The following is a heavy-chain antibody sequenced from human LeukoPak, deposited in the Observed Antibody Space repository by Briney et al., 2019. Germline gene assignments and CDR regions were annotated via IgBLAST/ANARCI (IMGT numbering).Heavy chain of an antibody. CDR2: IYYSGST. J-gene: IGHJ6*02. Sequence: SETLSLTCTGSGGSISSSSYYWGWIRQPPGKGLEWIGSIYYSGSTYYNPSLKSRVTISVDTSKNQFSLKLSSVTAADTAGYYCARIRGVGYYYYGMDVWGQGTTVTVSS. CDR1: GGSISSSSYY. CDR3: ARIRGVGYYYYGMDV. V-gene: IGHV4-39*07. D-gene: IGHD1-26*01.